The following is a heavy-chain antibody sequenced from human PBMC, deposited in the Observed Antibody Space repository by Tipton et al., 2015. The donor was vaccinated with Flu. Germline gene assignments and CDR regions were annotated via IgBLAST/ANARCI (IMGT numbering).Heavy chain of an antibody. D-gene: IGHD6-19*01. CDR1: GFTFSSYW. CDR2: IKQDGSKK. J-gene: IGHJ4*02. Sequence: QLVQSGGGLVQPGGSLRLSCAASGFTFSSYWMSWVRQAPGKGLEWVANIKQDGSKKYYVDSVKGRFTISRDNAKNSLYRQMNSLRAEDTAVYDCTNGLGIAEAPWGQGNRVTIS. V-gene: IGHV3-7*01. CDR3: TNGLGIAEAP.